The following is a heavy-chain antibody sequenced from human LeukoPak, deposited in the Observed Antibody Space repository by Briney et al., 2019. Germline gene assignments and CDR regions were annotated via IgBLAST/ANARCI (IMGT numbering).Heavy chain of an antibody. D-gene: IGHD4-17*01. V-gene: IGHV3-7*05. CDR1: GFTFRNYW. J-gene: IGHJ4*02. CDR2: INQAGSEK. Sequence: GRSLRLSCAASGFTFRNYWMSWVRQDPGKGLEWVADINQAGSEKYYVDSVKGRFTISRDNAKTSLYLQMNTLRAEDTAAYYCARDKSYGDSEDYWGQGTLVTVSS. CDR3: ARDKSYGDSEDY.